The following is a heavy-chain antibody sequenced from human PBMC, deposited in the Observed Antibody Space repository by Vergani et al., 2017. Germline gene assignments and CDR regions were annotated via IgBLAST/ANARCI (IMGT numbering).Heavy chain of an antibody. CDR2: IIPIFGTT. CDR1: GGTFSSYA. Sequence: QVQLVQSGAEVKKPGSSVKVSCKASGGTFSSYAISWVRQAPGQGLEWMGGIIPIFGTTNYAQKFQGRVTITADESTSTDYMELSSLRSEDTAVYYCARGVSIAARRGTQLLDYYYYMDVWGKGTTVTVSS. CDR3: ARGVSIAARRGTQLLDYYYYMDV. D-gene: IGHD6-6*01. V-gene: IGHV1-69*01. J-gene: IGHJ6*03.